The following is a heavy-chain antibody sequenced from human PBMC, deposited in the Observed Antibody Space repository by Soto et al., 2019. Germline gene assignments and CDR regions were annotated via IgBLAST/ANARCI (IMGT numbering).Heavy chain of an antibody. V-gene: IGHV4-30-4*01. CDR1: GGSISTVDYW. D-gene: IGHD7-27*01. Sequence: QVQLQESGPGLVKPSQTLSLTCTVSGGSISTVDYWWSWIRQSPDMGLEWIGHIYDGGRTYNNPSLESRVTMSVDRSKSQLSLTLSSVSAADSAVHYCARGPSGDKVDSWGQGTLVTVSS. CDR3: ARGPSGDKVDS. J-gene: IGHJ4*02. CDR2: IYDGGRT.